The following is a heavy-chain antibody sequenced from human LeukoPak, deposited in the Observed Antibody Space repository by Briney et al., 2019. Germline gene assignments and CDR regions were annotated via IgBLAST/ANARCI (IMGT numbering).Heavy chain of an antibody. CDR1: GFTFSSYW. Sequence: GGSLRLSCAASGFTFSSYWMQWVRQAPGKGLVWVSRINTDGSSTTYADSVKGRFTISRDNAKNTLYLQMNSLRAEDTAVYDCATQASVGYWGQGTLVTVSS. CDR3: ATQASVGY. V-gene: IGHV3-74*01. CDR2: INTDGSST. D-gene: IGHD1-26*01. J-gene: IGHJ4*02.